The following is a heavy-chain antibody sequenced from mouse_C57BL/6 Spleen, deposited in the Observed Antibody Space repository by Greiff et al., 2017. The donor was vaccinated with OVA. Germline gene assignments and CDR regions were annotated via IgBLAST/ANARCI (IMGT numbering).Heavy chain of an antibody. V-gene: IGHV1-55*01. Sequence: VQLQQPGAELVKPGASVKMSCKASGYTFISYWITWVKQRPGQGLEWIGDIYPGSGSTNYNEKFKSKAPLTVDTSSSTAYMQLSSLTSEDSAVYYCANYYGSSYAMDYWGQRTSVTVSS. CDR3: ANYYGSSYAMDY. CDR2: IYPGSGST. CDR1: GYTFISYW. D-gene: IGHD1-1*01. J-gene: IGHJ4*01.